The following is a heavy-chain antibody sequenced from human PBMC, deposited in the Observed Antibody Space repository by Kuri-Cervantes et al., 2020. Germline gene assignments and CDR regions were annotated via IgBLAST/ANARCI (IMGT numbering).Heavy chain of an antibody. CDR3: ARGTYGGVDY. Sequence: GSLRLSCAVSGYSISSGYYWGWIRQPPGKGLEWIGSIYHSGSTYYNPSLESRVTISVDTSKNQFSLKLSSVTAADTAVYYCARGTYGGVDYWGQGTLVTVSS. CDR1: GYSISSGYY. J-gene: IGHJ4*02. D-gene: IGHD3-10*01. CDR2: IYHSGST. V-gene: IGHV4-38-2*01.